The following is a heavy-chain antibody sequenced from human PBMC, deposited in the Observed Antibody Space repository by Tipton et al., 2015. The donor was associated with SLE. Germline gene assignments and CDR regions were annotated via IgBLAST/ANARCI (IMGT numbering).Heavy chain of an antibody. CDR2: IYSGGST. V-gene: IGHV3-53*01. J-gene: IGHJ6*02. Sequence: GSLRLSCAASGFTFSSYAMSWVRQAPGKGLEWVSVIYSGGSTYYADSVKGRFTISGDNSKNTLYLQMNSLRAEDTAVYYCARATYYDFWSGYSPYYYYGMDVWGQGTTVTVSS. CDR1: GFTFSSYA. CDR3: ARATYYDFWSGYSPYYYYGMDV. D-gene: IGHD3-3*01.